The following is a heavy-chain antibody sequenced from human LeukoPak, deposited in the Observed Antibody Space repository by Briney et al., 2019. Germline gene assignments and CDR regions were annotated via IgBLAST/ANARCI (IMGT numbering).Heavy chain of an antibody. V-gene: IGHV4-59*01. CDR1: GGSISSYY. J-gene: IGHJ4*02. Sequence: SETLSLTCTVSGGSISSYYWSWIRQPPGKGLEWIGYIYYSGSTNYNPSLKSRVTISVDTSKNQFSLKLSSATAADTAVYYCARTLDTALPFDYWGQGTLVTVSS. CDR2: IYYSGST. D-gene: IGHD5-18*01. CDR3: ARTLDTALPFDY.